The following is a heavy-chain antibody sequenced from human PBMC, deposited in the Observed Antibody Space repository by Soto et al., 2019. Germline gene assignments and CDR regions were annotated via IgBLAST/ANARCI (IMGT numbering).Heavy chain of an antibody. Sequence: GASVKVSCKASGYTFTGYYMHWVRQAPGQGLEWMGWMNPNSGGTNYAQKFQGRVTMTRDTSISTAYMELSRLRSDDTAVYYCAREPAISGWGYYYYGMDVWGQGTTVTVSS. V-gene: IGHV1-2*02. CDR3: AREPAISGWGYYYYGMDV. CDR1: GYTFTGYY. J-gene: IGHJ6*02. D-gene: IGHD6-19*01. CDR2: MNPNSGGT.